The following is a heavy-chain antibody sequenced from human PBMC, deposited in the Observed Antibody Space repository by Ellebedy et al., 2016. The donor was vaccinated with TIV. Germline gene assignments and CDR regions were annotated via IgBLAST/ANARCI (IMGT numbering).Heavy chain of an antibody. Sequence: GESLKISXAASGFTFSNYSMNWVRQAPGKGLEWVSSISSSSSYIYYADSVKGRFIISRDNAKNSLYLQMNSLRAEYTAGYYCARDTSRNYDILTGYYTPYYYGMDVWGQGTTVTVSS. J-gene: IGHJ6*02. CDR3: ARDTSRNYDILTGYYTPYYYGMDV. V-gene: IGHV3-21*01. CDR2: ISSSSSYI. D-gene: IGHD3-9*01. CDR1: GFTFSNYS.